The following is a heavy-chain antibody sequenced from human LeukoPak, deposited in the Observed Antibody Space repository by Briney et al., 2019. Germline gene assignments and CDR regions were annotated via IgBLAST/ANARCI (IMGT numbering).Heavy chain of an antibody. J-gene: IGHJ4*02. CDR3: ARVFRFGSWSGYYFDY. D-gene: IGHD6-13*01. V-gene: IGHV1-3*01. Sequence: KFQGRVTITRDTSASTAYMELSSLRSEDTAVYYCARVFRFGSWSGYYFDYWGQGTLVTVSS.